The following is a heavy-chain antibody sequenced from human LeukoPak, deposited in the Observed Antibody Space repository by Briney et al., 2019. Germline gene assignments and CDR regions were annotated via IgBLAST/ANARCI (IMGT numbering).Heavy chain of an antibody. J-gene: IGHJ4*02. Sequence: ASVKVSCKASGYSFTDYQMYWVRQAPGQGQEWMGWINLNNGGTNFAQKLQRRVTMTRDVSISTAYMELSSLRSDDTAVYYCARGEGYNPNRYPNDYWGQGALVTVSS. D-gene: IGHD5-24*01. V-gene: IGHV1-2*02. CDR3: ARGEGYNPNRYPNDY. CDR1: GYSFTDYQ. CDR2: INLNNGGT.